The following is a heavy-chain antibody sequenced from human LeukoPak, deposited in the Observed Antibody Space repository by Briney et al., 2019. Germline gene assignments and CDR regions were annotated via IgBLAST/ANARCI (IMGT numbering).Heavy chain of an antibody. J-gene: IGHJ4*02. Sequence: TSETLSLTCSVSRGSISSYYWTWIRQPAGKGLEWVGRITVSGSTNYNPSLKSRATMSVDASKNQFSLRLTSVTAADTAAYFCAGSRNYYLRGDFWGQGIVVTVSS. V-gene: IGHV4-4*07. CDR1: RGSISSYY. D-gene: IGHD1-26*01. CDR2: ITVSGST. CDR3: AGSRNYYLRGDF.